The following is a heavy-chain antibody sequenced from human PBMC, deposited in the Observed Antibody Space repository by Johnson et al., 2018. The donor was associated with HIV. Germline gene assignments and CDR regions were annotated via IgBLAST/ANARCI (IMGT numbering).Heavy chain of an antibody. J-gene: IGHJ3*02. CDR1: GFTFRDYY. D-gene: IGHD7-27*01. CDR3: AKDRNWGRLFDGFDI. CDR2: MSYDGSNK. V-gene: IGHV3-30*18. Sequence: QVQLVESGGDLVKPGGSLRLSCAASGFTFRDYYMSWIRQAPGKGLEWVAVMSYDGSNKYYADSVKGRFTISRDSSKNTLYLQMNSLRPEDTAVYYCAKDRNWGRLFDGFDIWGRGTMVTVSS.